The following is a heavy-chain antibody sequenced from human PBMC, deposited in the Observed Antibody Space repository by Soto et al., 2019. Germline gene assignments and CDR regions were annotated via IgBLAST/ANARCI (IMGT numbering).Heavy chain of an antibody. Sequence: ASVKVSCKASGYTFTSYAMHWVRQAPGQRLEWMGWINAGNGNTKYSQKFQGRVTITRDTSASTAYMGLSSLRSEDTAVYYCARSRYYDSSGYYAFDYWGQGTLVTVSS. D-gene: IGHD3-22*01. CDR1: GYTFTSYA. CDR3: ARSRYYDSSGYYAFDY. CDR2: INAGNGNT. J-gene: IGHJ4*02. V-gene: IGHV1-3*01.